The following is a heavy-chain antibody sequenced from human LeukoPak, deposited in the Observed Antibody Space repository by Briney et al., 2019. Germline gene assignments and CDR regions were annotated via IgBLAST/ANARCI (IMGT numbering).Heavy chain of an antibody. CDR3: ARDRSHYYDSSGYSLLY. D-gene: IGHD3-22*01. J-gene: IGHJ4*02. CDR2: ISAYNGNT. V-gene: IGHV1-18*01. CDR1: GYTFTSYG. Sequence: ASVKVACKASGYTFTSYGISWVRQAPGQGLEGMGWISAYNGNTNYAQKLQGRVTMTTDTSTSTAYMELRSLRSDDTAVYYCARDRSHYYDSSGYSLLYWGQGTLVTVSS.